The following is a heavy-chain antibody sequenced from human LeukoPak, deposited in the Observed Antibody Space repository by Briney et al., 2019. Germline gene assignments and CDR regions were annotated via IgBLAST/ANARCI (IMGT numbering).Heavy chain of an antibody. V-gene: IGHV1-69*06. CDR3: ARDSGYYYDSSGYRAFWY. Sequence: SVKVSCKASGGTFSSYAISWVRQAPGQGLEWMGGIIPIFGTANYAQKFQGRVTITADKSTSTAYMELSSLRSEDTAVYYCARDSGYYYDSSGYRAFWYWGQGTLVTVSS. CDR1: GGTFSSYA. J-gene: IGHJ4*02. CDR2: IIPIFGTA. D-gene: IGHD3-22*01.